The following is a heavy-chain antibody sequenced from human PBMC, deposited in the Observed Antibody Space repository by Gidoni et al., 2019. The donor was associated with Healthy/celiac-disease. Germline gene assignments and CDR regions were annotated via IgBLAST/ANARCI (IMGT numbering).Heavy chain of an antibody. J-gene: IGHJ5*02. V-gene: IGHV3-33*01. CDR3: TREYDFWSNYYTGASGWLDP. Sequence: QVQVVESGAGVVQPGGSLSLSCAATGLTFSHLDMHWVRQAPGKGLEWVAIIWYDGSNEDYADSVKGRFTIARDNSKSTLYLQMNSLRAEDTDVYYCTREYDFWSNYYTGASGWLDPWGPGTLVTVSS. D-gene: IGHD3-3*01. CDR1: GLTFSHLD. CDR2: IWYDGSNE.